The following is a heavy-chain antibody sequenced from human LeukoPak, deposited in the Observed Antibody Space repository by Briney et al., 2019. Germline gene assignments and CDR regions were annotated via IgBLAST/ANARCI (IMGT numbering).Heavy chain of an antibody. V-gene: IGHV1-24*01. CDR1: GYALTELS. CDR2: FDPADGET. Sequence: ASVKVSCKVSGYALTELSMHWVRQAPGTGLEWMGGFDPADGETIYAQKFQGRVSMTEDTSADTAYMELTSLRSEDTAVYYCASGLGGTRSDKTEPFDYWGQGTRVTVSS. CDR3: ASGLGGTRSDKTEPFDY. J-gene: IGHJ4*02. D-gene: IGHD2-15*01.